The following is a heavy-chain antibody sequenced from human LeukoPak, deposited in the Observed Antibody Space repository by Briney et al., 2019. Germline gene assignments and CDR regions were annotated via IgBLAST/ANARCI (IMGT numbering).Heavy chain of an antibody. V-gene: IGHV3-7*01. CDR1: GFTFSSYW. Sequence: GGSLRLSCAASGFTFSSYWMSWVRQAPGKGLEWVANIKQDGSEKYYVDSVKGRFTISRDNAKNSLYLQMNSLRAEDTAVYYCARDHWRQDDAFDIWGQGTMVTVSS. J-gene: IGHJ3*02. CDR3: ARDHWRQDDAFDI. CDR2: IKQDGSEK.